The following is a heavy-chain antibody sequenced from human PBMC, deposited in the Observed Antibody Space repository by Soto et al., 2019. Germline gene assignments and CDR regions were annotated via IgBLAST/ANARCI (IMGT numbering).Heavy chain of an antibody. CDR1: GYTVTSYA. D-gene: IGHD5-18*01. J-gene: IGHJ4*02. CDR3: ARAPGYSYGYN. Sequence: ASVKVSCKASGYTVTSYAMHWVRQAPGQRLEWMGWINAGNGNTKYSQKFQGRVTITRDTSASTAYMELSSLRSEDTAVYYCARAPGYSYGYNWGQGTLVTRLL. CDR2: INAGNGNT. V-gene: IGHV1-3*01.